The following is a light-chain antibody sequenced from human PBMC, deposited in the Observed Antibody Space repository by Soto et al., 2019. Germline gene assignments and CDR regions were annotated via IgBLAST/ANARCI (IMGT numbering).Light chain of an antibody. CDR2: DVT. J-gene: IGLJ2*01. V-gene: IGLV2-14*03. Sequence: QSALTQPASVSGSPGQSITISCTGTSSDVGHYNYVSWYQQYPGKAPKLVIHDVTSRPSGVSNRFSGSKSSNTASLSISGLQAEDEADYYCSSYTTSSTLVFGGGTKLTVL. CDR1: SSDVGHYNY. CDR3: SSYTTSSTLV.